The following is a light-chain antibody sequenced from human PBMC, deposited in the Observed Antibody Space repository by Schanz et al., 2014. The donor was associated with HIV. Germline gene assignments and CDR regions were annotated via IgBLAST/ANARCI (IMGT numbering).Light chain of an antibody. Sequence: QSALTQPASVSGSPGQSITISCTGTSNDGGGYKDASRYQQYPGKAPKLTIYEVRKRPSGVSNRFSGSKSGNTASLTISGLQPEDGADYFCSAYIRGSTLLFGGGTKLTVL. CDR3: SAYIRGSTLL. CDR1: SNDGGGYKD. J-gene: IGLJ2*01. CDR2: EVR. V-gene: IGLV2-14*01.